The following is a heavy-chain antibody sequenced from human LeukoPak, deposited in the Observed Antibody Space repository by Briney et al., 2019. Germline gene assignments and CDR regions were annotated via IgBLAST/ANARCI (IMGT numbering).Heavy chain of an antibody. V-gene: IGHV1-8*01. D-gene: IGHD1-26*01. CDR2: MNPNSGNT. Sequence: ASVKVSCKTSGYTFTSYDINWVRQATGQGLEWMGWMNPNSGNTGYAQKFRGRVTITRNTSISTAYMELSSLRSEDTAVYYCARGPKWSGSYYYFDYWGQGTLVTVSS. CDR1: GYTFTSYD. J-gene: IGHJ4*02. CDR3: ARGPKWSGSYYYFDY.